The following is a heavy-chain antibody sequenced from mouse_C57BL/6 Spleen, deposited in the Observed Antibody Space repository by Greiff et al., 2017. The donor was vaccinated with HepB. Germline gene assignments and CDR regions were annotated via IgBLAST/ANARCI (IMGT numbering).Heavy chain of an antibody. J-gene: IGHJ3*01. CDR1: GYTFTSYW. CDR3: AREGLGRDWFAY. V-gene: IGHV1-64*01. Sequence: VQLQQPGAELVKPGASVKLSCKASGYTFTSYWMHWVKQRPGQGLEWIGMIHPNSGSTNYNEKFKSKATLTVDKSSSTAYMQLSSLTSEDSAVYYCAREGLGRDWFAYWGQGTLVTVSA. D-gene: IGHD4-1*01. CDR2: IHPNSGST.